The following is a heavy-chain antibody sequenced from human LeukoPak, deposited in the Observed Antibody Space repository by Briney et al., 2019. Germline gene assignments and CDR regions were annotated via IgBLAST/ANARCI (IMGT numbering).Heavy chain of an antibody. D-gene: IGHD2-15*01. CDR2: IYSGGST. V-gene: IGHV3-66*01. Sequence: GGSLRLSCAASGFTVSSNYMSWVRQAPGKGLEWVSVIYSGGSTYYADSVKGRFTISRDNAKNSLYLQMNSLRAEDTAVYYCARDVVVVAATAGIDYWGQGTLVTVSS. CDR3: ARDVVVVAATAGIDY. CDR1: GFTVSSNY. J-gene: IGHJ4*02.